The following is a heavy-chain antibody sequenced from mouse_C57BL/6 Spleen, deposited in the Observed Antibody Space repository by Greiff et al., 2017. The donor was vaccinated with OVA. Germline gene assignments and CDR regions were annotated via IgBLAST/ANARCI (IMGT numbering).Heavy chain of an antibody. Sequence: QVQLKQSGAELARPGASVKMSCKASGYTFTSYTMHWVKQRPGQGLEWIGYINPSSGYTKYNQKFKDKATLTADKSSSTAYMQLSSLTSEDSAVSYGARREDYGSSSDSVDYWGQVTSVTVSS. CDR1: GYTFTSYT. CDR2: INPSSGYT. D-gene: IGHD1-1*01. V-gene: IGHV1-4*01. J-gene: IGHJ4*01. CDR3: ARREDYGSSSDSVDY.